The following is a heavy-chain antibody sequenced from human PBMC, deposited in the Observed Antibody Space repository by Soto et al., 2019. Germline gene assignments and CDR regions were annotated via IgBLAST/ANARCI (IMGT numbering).Heavy chain of an antibody. Sequence: LRHSCAASGFTFSSYAMSWVRQAPGKGLEWVSAISGSGGSTYYADSVKGRFTISRDNSKNTLYMQMNSLRAEDTAVYYCAKDPCDSIGYYPGYYYYGMDVWGQGTTVTVS. V-gene: IGHV3-23*01. CDR3: AKDPCDSIGYYPGYYYYGMDV. D-gene: IGHD3-22*01. CDR1: GFTFSSYA. J-gene: IGHJ6*02. CDR2: ISGSGGST.